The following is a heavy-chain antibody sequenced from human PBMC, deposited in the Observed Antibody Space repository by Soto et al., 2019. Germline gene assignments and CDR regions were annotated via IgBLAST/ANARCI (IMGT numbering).Heavy chain of an antibody. V-gene: IGHV3-23*01. CDR1: GFTFSSYA. CDR2: ISGSGGST. J-gene: IGHJ6*03. Sequence: PGGSLRLSCAASGFTFSSYAMSWVRQAPGKGLEWVSAISGSGGSTYYADSVKGRFTISRDNSKNTLYLQMNSLRAEDTAVYCCAKVLAQDYYYYYMDVWGKGTTVTVSS. CDR3: AKVLAQDYYYYYMDV.